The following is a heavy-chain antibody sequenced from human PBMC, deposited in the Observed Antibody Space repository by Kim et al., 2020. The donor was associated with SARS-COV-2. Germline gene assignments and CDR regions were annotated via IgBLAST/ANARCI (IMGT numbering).Heavy chain of an antibody. D-gene: IGHD6-19*01. V-gene: IGHV3-30-3*01. J-gene: IGHJ4*02. CDR1: GFIFSRYG. CDR3: ASLGVAGTVPSDF. Sequence: GGSLRLSCAASGFIFSRYGMHWVRQAPGKGLEWVGFISNDGITKYYAVSVKGRFTISRDNSRNTLYLQMNSLRPEDTAVYYCASLGVAGTVPSDFWGQGTLVTVSS. CDR2: ISNDGITK.